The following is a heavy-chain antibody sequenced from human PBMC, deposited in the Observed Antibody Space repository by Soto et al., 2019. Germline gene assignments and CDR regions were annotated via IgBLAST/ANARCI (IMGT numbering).Heavy chain of an antibody. Sequence: SVKVSCKASGGTFSSYAISWVRQAPGQGLEWMGGIIPIFGTANYAQKFQGRVTITADKSTSTAYMELSSLRSEDTAVYYCARDLRSDCSSTSCHSSDGMDVGGQGTTVTVS. D-gene: IGHD2-2*01. J-gene: IGHJ6*02. V-gene: IGHV1-69*06. CDR1: GGTFSSYA. CDR3: ARDLRSDCSSTSCHSSDGMDV. CDR2: IIPIFGTA.